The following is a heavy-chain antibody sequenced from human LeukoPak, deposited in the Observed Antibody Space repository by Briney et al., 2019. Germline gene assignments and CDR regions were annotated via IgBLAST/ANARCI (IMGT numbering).Heavy chain of an antibody. J-gene: IGHJ4*02. CDR1: GGTFSNFA. CDR3: AREGQAKIDY. V-gene: IGHV1-46*01. Sequence: ASVKVSCKPSGGTFSNFAISWVRQAPGQGLEWMGIINPSGGSTSYAQKFQGRVTMTRDMSTSTVYMELSSLRSEDTAVYYCAREGQAKIDYWGQGTLVTVSS. CDR2: INPSGGST.